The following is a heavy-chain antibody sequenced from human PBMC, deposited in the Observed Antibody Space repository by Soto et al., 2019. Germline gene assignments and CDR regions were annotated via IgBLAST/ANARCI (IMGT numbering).Heavy chain of an antibody. V-gene: IGHV4-34*01. D-gene: IGHD6-19*01. CDR1: GGSFSGYY. Sequence: QVQLQQWGAGLLKPSETLSLTCAVYGGSFSGYYWSWIRQPPGKGLEWIGEINHSGSTNYNPSLKGRVTISVDTSKNQFSLKLSSVTAADTAVYYCARPVAGTGGGFDYWGQGTLVTVSS. CDR3: ARPVAGTGGGFDY. J-gene: IGHJ4*02. CDR2: INHSGST.